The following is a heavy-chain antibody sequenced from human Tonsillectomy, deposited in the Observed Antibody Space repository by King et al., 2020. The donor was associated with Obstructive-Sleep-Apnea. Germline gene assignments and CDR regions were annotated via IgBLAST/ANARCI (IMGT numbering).Heavy chain of an antibody. CDR1: GFRFRNYG. Sequence: VQLVESGGGVVQPGGSLRLSCEASGFRFRNYGMHWVRQAPGKGLEWVAVIWHVGSYKYYGDSVKGRFTISRDNSRSTLYLQMSGLRVEDTALYYCVKDGSISGYSRTDSWGQGARVTVFS. J-gene: IGHJ5*02. CDR3: VKDGSISGYSRTDS. D-gene: IGHD3-22*01. V-gene: IGHV3-33*06. CDR2: IWHVGSYK.